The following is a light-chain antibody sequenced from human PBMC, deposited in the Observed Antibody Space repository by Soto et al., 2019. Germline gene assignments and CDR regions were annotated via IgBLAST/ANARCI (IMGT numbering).Light chain of an antibody. V-gene: IGLV2-23*01. CDR1: SSDVGSYNL. Sequence: QSALTQPASVSGSPGQSITISCTGTSSDVGSYNLVSWYQQHPGKAPKLMIYEGSKRPSGVSNRFSGSKSGNTASLTISGLQAEEEADYYCCSYAGSSTLVVFGGGTKLNVL. CDR3: CSYAGSSTLVV. CDR2: EGS. J-gene: IGLJ2*01.